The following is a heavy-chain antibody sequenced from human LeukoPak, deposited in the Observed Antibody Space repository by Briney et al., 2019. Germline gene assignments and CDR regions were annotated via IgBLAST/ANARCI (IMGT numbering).Heavy chain of an antibody. J-gene: IGHJ4*02. CDR2: IRSKAYGGTT. CDR1: GFTFGDYA. V-gene: IGHV3-49*03. Sequence: GGSLRLSCTTSGFTFGDYAMSWFRQAPGKGLEWVGFIRSKAYGGTTDYAASVKGRFTISRDDSKSIAYLQMNSLKTEDTAVYYCTRVPSAAGPYYFDYWGQGALVTVSS. CDR3: TRVPSAAGPYYFDY. D-gene: IGHD6-13*01.